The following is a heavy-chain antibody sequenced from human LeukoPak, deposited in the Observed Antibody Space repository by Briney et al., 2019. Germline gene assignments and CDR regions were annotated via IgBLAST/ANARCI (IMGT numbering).Heavy chain of an antibody. CDR1: GGSLSSNSYY. CDR3: ARTRYYYNSRSYGAPYYFDY. J-gene: IGHJ4*02. CDR2: IYYSGST. V-gene: IGHV4-39*01. D-gene: IGHD3-10*01. Sequence: PSETLSLTCAVSGGSLSSNSYYWGWIRQPPGRGLEWIGRIYYSGSTYYNPSLKSRVTISVDTSKNQFSLKLSSVTAADTAVYYCARTRYYYNSRSYGAPYYFDYWGQGTLVTVSS.